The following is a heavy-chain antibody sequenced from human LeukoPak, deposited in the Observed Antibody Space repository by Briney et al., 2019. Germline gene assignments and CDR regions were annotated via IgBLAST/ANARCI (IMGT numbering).Heavy chain of an antibody. V-gene: IGHV3-53*01. J-gene: IGHJ4*02. CDR2: IYSGSST. Sequence: PGGSLRLSCAASGFTVSSNYMSWVRQAPGKGLEWVSVIYSGSSTYYADSVKGRFTISRDNSKNTLYLQMNSLRAEDTAVYYCAKGGYSYGSEFDYWGQGTLVTVSS. CDR1: GFTVSSNY. D-gene: IGHD5-18*01. CDR3: AKGGYSYGSEFDY.